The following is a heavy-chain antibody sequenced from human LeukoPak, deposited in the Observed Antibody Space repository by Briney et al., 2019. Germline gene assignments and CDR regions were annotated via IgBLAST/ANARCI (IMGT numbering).Heavy chain of an antibody. D-gene: IGHD2-8*02. CDR3: ATYRQVLLPFES. Sequence: GGSLRLSCAASGFTFSSYSMNWVRQAPGKGLEWVSFISNTGNHIYYADSVRGRFTISRDNSKSTLSLQMNSLRAEDTAIYYCATYRQVLLPFESWGQGTLVTVSS. CDR1: GFTFSSYS. J-gene: IGHJ4*02. V-gene: IGHV3-21*04. CDR2: ISNTGNHI.